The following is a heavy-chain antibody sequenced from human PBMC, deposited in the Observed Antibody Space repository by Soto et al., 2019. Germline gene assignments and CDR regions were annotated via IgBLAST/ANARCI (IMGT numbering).Heavy chain of an antibody. CDR1: GGSINNYY. J-gene: IGHJ5*02. V-gene: IGHV4-4*07. D-gene: IGHD2-2*01. CDR2: IYTSGST. CDR3: ARTLVVPGARGWFDP. Sequence: LTCTVSGGSINNYYWSWIRQPAGKGLEWIGQIYTSGSTNYNPSLKSRVTMSVDTSKNQFSLKLTSVTAADTAVYYCARTLVVPGARGWFDPWGQGTLVTVSS.